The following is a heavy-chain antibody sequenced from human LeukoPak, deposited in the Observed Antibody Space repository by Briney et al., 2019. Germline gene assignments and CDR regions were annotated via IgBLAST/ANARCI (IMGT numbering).Heavy chain of an antibody. J-gene: IGHJ4*02. CDR3: ARDQVASGWPHY. D-gene: IGHD6-19*01. Sequence: GGSLRLSCAASGFTFSSYGMHWVRQAPGKGLEWVAVISYDGSNKYYADSVKGRFTISRDNSKNTLYLQMNSLRAEDTAVYYCARDQVASGWPHYWGQGTLVTVSS. CDR1: GFTFSSYG. CDR2: ISYDGSNK. V-gene: IGHV3-30*03.